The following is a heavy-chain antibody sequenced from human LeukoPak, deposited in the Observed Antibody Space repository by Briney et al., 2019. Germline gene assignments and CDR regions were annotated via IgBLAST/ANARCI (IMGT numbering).Heavy chain of an antibody. CDR1: GFTFSSYS. J-gene: IGHJ4*02. CDR2: ISSSGSTV. Sequence: GGSLRLSCAASGFTFSSYSMNWVRQAPGKGLECVSYISSSGSTVYYADSVKGRFTISRDNAKNSLYLQMISLRDEDTAVYYCAKAPRGPVAVYWGQGTLVTVSS. CDR3: AKAPRGPVAVY. V-gene: IGHV3-48*02. D-gene: IGHD6-19*01.